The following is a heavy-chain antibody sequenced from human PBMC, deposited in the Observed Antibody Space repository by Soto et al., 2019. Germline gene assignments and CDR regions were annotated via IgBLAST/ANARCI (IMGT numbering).Heavy chain of an antibody. V-gene: IGHV4-34*01. CDR1: GGSFSGYY. D-gene: IGHD3-10*01. CDR3: ASLGGKGRNVYYYGSGSYYYYYGMDV. Sequence: SETLSLTCAVYGGSFSGYYWSWIRQPPGKGLEWIGEINHSGSTNYNPSPKSRVTISVDTSKNQFSLKLSSVTAADTAVYYCASLGGKGRNVYYYGSGSYYYYYGMDVWGQGTTVTVSS. J-gene: IGHJ6*02. CDR2: INHSGST.